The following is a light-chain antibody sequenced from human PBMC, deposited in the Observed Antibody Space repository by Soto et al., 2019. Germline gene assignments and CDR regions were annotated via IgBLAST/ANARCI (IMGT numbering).Light chain of an antibody. CDR3: QQHNSYPLP. CDR2: DAS. J-gene: IGKJ5*01. Sequence: DIQMPQVPSTLCSFLGASVTITCRASQSISSWVAWFQQKPGKAPKLLIYDASSLESGAPSRFSGSGSGTEFTLTISSLQPEDFATYYCQQHNSYPLPFGGGTRLEIK. CDR1: QSISSW. V-gene: IGKV1-5*01.